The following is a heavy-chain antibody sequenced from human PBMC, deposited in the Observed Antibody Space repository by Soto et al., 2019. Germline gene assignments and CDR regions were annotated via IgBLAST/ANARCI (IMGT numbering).Heavy chain of an antibody. CDR3: ARGSYYGSGSADYIDV. V-gene: IGHV1-69*02. D-gene: IGHD3-10*01. CDR2: IIPILGIA. CDR1: GGTFSSYT. Sequence: QVQLVQSGAEVKKPGSSVKVSCKASGGTFSSYTISWVRQAPGQGLEWMGRIIPILGIANYAQKFQGRVTITADKSTSTAYMELSSLRSEDTAVYYCARGSYYGSGSADYIDVWGKGTTVTVSS. J-gene: IGHJ6*03.